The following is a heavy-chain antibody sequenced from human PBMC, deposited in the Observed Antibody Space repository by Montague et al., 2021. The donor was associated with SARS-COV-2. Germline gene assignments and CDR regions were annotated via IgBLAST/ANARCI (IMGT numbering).Heavy chain of an antibody. CDR1: GFTFSSYS. Sequence: PLRLSCAASGFTFSSYSMNWVRQAPGKGLEWVSSISSSSSYIYYADSVKGRFTISRDNAKNSLYLQMNSLRAEDTAVYYCARDPHYDILTGYYSYWGQGTLVTVSS. CDR2: ISSSSSYI. D-gene: IGHD3-9*01. J-gene: IGHJ4*02. V-gene: IGHV3-21*01. CDR3: ARDPHYDILTGYYSY.